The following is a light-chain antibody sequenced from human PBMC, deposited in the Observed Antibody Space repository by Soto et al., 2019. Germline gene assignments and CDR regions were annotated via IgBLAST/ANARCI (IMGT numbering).Light chain of an antibody. V-gene: IGKV1-12*01. J-gene: IGKJ4*01. CDR1: RGVSIW. CDR2: DAS. Sequence: DMQMTQSPASVSASLGDRVTITCRASRGVSIWLAWYQQRPGKAPKLLIRDASTLHSGVPSRFSGSGSGTEFTLTIDRLEPEDFATYYCQQANSFPPTFGGGTRVEIK. CDR3: QQANSFPPT.